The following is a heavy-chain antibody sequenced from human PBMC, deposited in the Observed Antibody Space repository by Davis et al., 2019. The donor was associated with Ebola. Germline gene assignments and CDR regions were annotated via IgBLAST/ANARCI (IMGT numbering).Heavy chain of an antibody. J-gene: IGHJ6*02. CDR1: GDSVSSNSAA. V-gene: IGHV6-1*01. Sequence: SETLSLTCAISGDSVSSNSAAWNWIRQSPSRGLEWLGRTYYRSKWYNDYAVSVKSRTTINPDTSKNQFSLQLNSVTPEDTAVYYCAGAGDYYYGMDVWGQGTTVTVSS. D-gene: IGHD6-19*01. CDR2: TYYRSKWYN. CDR3: AGAGDYYYGMDV.